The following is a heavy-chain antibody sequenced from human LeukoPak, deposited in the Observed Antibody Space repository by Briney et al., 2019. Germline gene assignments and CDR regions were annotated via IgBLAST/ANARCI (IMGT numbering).Heavy chain of an antibody. CDR1: GFTFSSYW. CDR2: IKQDGSEK. Sequence: GGSLRLSCAASGFTFSSYWMSWVRRAPGKGLEWVANIKQDGSEKYYVDSVKGRFTISRDNAKNSLYLQMNSLRAEDTAVYYCARESGSYVMGYFDLWGRGTLVTVSS. CDR3: ARESGSYVMGYFDL. J-gene: IGHJ2*01. V-gene: IGHV3-7*01. D-gene: IGHD1-26*01.